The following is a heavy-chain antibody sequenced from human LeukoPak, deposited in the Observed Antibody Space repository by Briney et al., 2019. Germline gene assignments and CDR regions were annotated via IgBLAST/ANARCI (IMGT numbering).Heavy chain of an antibody. J-gene: IGHJ1*01. CDR1: GFTVSSNY. CDR3: AKGVTMIVVVTPDFQH. Sequence: GGSLRLSCAASGFTVSSNYMSWVRQAPGKGLEWVSAISGSGGSTYYADSVKGRFTISRDNSKNTLYLQMNSLRAEDTAVYYCAKGVTMIVVVTPDFQHWGQGTLVTVSS. D-gene: IGHD3-22*01. CDR2: ISGSGGST. V-gene: IGHV3-23*01.